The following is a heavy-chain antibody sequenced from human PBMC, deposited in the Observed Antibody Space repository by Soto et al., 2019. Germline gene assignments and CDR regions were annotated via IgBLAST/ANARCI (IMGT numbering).Heavy chain of an antibody. D-gene: IGHD2-2*01. CDR2: IIPILGIA. CDR3: AYCSSTRNHDY. V-gene: IGHV1-69*02. CDR1: GGTFSSYT. Sequence: QVQLVQSGAEVKKPGSSVKVSCKASGGTFSSYTISWVRQAPGQGLEWMGRIIPILGIANYAQKFQGRVTIPADKSTSTAYMELSSLRSEDTAVYYCAYCSSTRNHDYWGQGTLVTVSS. J-gene: IGHJ4*02.